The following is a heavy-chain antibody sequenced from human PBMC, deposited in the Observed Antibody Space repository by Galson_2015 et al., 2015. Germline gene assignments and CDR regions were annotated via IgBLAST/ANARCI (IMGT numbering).Heavy chain of an antibody. CDR1: GFTFSNAW. V-gene: IGHV3-15*01. D-gene: IGHD3-3*01. J-gene: IGHJ3*02. CDR2: IKSKTDGGTT. CDR3: TTVATSVITIFGTDVFDI. Sequence: LRLSCAASGFTFSNAWMSWVRQAPGKGLEWVGRIKSKTDGGTTDYAAPVKGRFTISRDDSKNSLYLQMNSLKTEDTAVYYCTTVATSVITIFGTDVFDIWGQGTMVTVSS.